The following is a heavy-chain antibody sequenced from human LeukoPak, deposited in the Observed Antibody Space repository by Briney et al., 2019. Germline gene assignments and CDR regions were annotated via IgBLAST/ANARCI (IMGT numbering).Heavy chain of an antibody. CDR1: GFTFSDYW. J-gene: IGHJ5*02. Sequence: PGGSLRLSCAASGFTFSDYWMSWVRQAPGKGLEWVANIRKDESEKHYVDSVKGRFTISRDNAKNSLYLQMTSLRAEDTAVFYCARYSYGSGTSFDPWGQGTLVTVSS. D-gene: IGHD3-10*01. CDR3: ARYSYGSGTSFDP. V-gene: IGHV3-7*01. CDR2: IRKDESEK.